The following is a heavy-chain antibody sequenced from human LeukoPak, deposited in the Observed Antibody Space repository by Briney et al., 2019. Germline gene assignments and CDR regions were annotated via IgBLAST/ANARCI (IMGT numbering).Heavy chain of an antibody. J-gene: IGHJ4*02. CDR2: IGTAGDT. V-gene: IGHV3-13*01. CDR3: ASLDIVVVPAAIPFDY. CDR1: GFTFSSYD. D-gene: IGHD2-2*02. Sequence: GGTLRLSCAASGFTFSSYDMHWVRQATGKGLEWVSAIGTAGDTYYPGSVKGRFTISRENAKNSLYLQMNSLRAGDTAVYYCASLDIVVVPAAIPFDYWGQGTLVTVSS.